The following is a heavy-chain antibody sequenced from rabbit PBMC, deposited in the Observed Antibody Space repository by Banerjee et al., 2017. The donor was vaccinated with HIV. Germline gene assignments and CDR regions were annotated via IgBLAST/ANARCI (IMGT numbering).Heavy chain of an antibody. CDR1: GFSFSNEHV. J-gene: IGHJ6*01. Sequence: QSLEESGGDLVKPGASLTLTCTASGFSFSNEHVMCWVRQAPGKGLEWIACINTISGDTVYATWAKGRFPISKASWTTVTLQMTSLTAADTATYFCARDRDTGSVYYFDLWGPGTLVTVS. V-gene: IGHV1S40*01. D-gene: IGHD8-1*01. CDR2: INTISGDT. CDR3: ARDRDTGSVYYFDL.